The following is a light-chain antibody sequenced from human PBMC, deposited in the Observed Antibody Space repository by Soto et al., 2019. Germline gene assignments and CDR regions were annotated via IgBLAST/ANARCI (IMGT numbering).Light chain of an antibody. Sequence: QSALTQPASVSGSPGQSITISCTGTSSDVGGYNYVSWYQQHPGKAPKLMIYDVTNRPSGVSNRFSGSKSGNTASLTISGLKVEDEADYYCSSYTSSSPYVVFGGGTKLTVL. CDR1: SSDVGGYNY. CDR2: DVT. V-gene: IGLV2-14*01. J-gene: IGLJ2*01. CDR3: SSYTSSSPYVV.